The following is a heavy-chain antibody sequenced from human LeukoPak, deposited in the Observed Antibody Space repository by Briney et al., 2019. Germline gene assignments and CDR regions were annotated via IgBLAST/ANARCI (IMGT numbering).Heavy chain of an antibody. D-gene: IGHD3-22*01. V-gene: IGHV3-23*01. Sequence: GGSLRLSCAASGFTFSSYAMSGVRQAPGKGLEWVSAISGSGGSTYYADSVKGRFTISRDNSKNTLYLQMNSLRAEDTAVYYCAKVKAYYYDSSGSPLDYWGQGTLVTVSS. CDR1: GFTFSSYA. CDR2: ISGSGGST. CDR3: AKVKAYYYDSSGSPLDY. J-gene: IGHJ4*02.